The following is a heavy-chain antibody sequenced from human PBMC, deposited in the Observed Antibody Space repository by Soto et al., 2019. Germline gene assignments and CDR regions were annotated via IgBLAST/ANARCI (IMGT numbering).Heavy chain of an antibody. CDR1: GGAIGSHY. D-gene: IGHD3-3*01. Sequence: PSETLSLTCTISGGAIGSHYWTWIRQPAGKGLEWIGRIYGSGSTKYNPSLQSRVTMSLETSKNQFSLRLESVTAADTAVYYCARGQRFSDWFDPWGQGTLVTVSS. CDR3: ARGQRFSDWFDP. CDR2: IYGSGST. V-gene: IGHV4-4*07. J-gene: IGHJ5*02.